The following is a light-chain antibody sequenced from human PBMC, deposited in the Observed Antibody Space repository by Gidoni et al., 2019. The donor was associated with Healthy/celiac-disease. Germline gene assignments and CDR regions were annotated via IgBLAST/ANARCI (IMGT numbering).Light chain of an antibody. CDR3: QQLSSSPLT. V-gene: IGKV1-9*01. CDR2: AAS. Sequence: IQLTQSPSFLSASVGDRVTITCRASQGMSSYLAWYQQKPGKAPKLLIYAASTLQGGVPSRFSGSGSGTEFTLTISSLQPEDFATYSCQQLSSSPLTFGPGTKVDIK. J-gene: IGKJ3*01. CDR1: QGMSSY.